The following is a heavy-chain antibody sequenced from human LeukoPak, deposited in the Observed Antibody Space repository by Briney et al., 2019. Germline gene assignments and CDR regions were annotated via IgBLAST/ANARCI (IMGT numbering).Heavy chain of an antibody. CDR1: GGTFSSYA. D-gene: IGHD4-17*01. Sequence: SVKVSCKACGGTFSSYAISWVRQAPGQGLEWMGGIIPIFGTANYAQKFQGRVTITTDESTSTAYMELSSLRSEDTAVYYCARVNDDGDYYFDYWGQGTLVTVSS. CDR2: IIPIFGTA. CDR3: ARVNDDGDYYFDY. J-gene: IGHJ4*02. V-gene: IGHV1-69*05.